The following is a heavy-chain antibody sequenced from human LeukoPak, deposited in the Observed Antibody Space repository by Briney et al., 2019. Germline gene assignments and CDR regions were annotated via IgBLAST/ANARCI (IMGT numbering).Heavy chain of an antibody. V-gene: IGHV3-30*04. J-gene: IGHJ4*02. D-gene: IGHD3-3*01. CDR1: GFTFGDYA. Sequence: GGSLRLSCTASGFTFGDYAMSWVRQAPGKGLEWVAVISYDGSNKYYADSVKGRFTISRDNSKNTLYLQMNSLRAEDTAVYYCAKEYYDFWSGYLYLGYFDYWGQGALVTVSS. CDR2: ISYDGSNK. CDR3: AKEYYDFWSGYLYLGYFDY.